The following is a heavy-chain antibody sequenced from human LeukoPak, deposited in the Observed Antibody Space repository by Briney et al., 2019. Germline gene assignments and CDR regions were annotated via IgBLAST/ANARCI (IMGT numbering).Heavy chain of an antibody. J-gene: IGHJ1*01. CDR2: ISSSGGNT. D-gene: IGHD2-15*01. CDR3: AKSRAALGAEYFQH. Sequence: QAGGSLRLSCAASGFTFTTYAMSWVRQAPGKGLEWVSAISSSGGNTFYEDSVKGRFTISRDNSKNTLYLQMNSLRAEDTAVYYCAKSRAALGAEYFQHWGQGTLVTVSS. V-gene: IGHV3-23*01. CDR1: GFTFTTYA.